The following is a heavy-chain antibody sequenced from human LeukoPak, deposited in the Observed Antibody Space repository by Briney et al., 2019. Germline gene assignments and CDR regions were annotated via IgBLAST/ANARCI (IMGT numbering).Heavy chain of an antibody. CDR2: INPNSGGT. CDR1: GYTFTGYY. V-gene: IGHV1-2*02. Sequence: ASLKVSCKASGYTFTGYYMPRVRQAPGHRLEWMGWINPNSGGTNYAQKFQGRVTMTRDTSISTAYMELSRLRSDDTAVYYCARDRSGSYMDVWGKGTTVTVSS. CDR3: ARDRSGSYMDV. D-gene: IGHD3-10*01. J-gene: IGHJ6*03.